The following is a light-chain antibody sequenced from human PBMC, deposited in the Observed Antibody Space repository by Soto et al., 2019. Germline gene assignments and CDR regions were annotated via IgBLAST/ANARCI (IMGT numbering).Light chain of an antibody. Sequence: QSVLTQPPSASGTPGQRVTISCSGSSSNIGSNTVNWYQQFSGTAPKLLIHSNNQRPSGVPDRFSGSKSGTSASLAISGHQSEDEADSYCAAWDDSLNGWVFGGGTKLTVL. CDR3: AAWDDSLNGWV. J-gene: IGLJ3*02. CDR2: SNN. CDR1: SSNIGSNT. V-gene: IGLV1-44*01.